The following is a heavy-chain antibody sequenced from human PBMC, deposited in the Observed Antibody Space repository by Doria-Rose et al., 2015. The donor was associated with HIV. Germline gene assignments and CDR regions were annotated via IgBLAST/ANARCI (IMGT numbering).Heavy chain of an antibody. CDR1: GVSLSSTGMG. CDR3: ARIKSSRWYRKYYFDF. J-gene: IGHJ4*02. D-gene: IGHD6-13*01. V-gene: IGHV2-26*01. CDR2: IFSDDER. Sequence: QITLKESGPVLVKPTETLTLTCTVSGVSLSSTGMGVSWIRQPPGKALEWLANIFSDDERSYKTSLKSRRTISRRTSKSQVVLTMTDMDPVDTATYYCARIKSSRWYRKYYFDFWGQGTLVIVSA.